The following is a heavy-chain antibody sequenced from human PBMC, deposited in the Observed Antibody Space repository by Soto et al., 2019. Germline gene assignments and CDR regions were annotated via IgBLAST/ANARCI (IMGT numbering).Heavy chain of an antibody. J-gene: IGHJ4*02. CDR2: INPNSGGT. CDR1: GYTFTGYY. Sequence: ASVKVSCKASGYTFTGYYKHWVRQAPGQGLEWMGWINPNSGGTNYAQKFQGWVTMTRDTSISTAYMELSRLRSDDTAVYYCARSYGSSTSCYAFDYWGQGTLVTVSS. D-gene: IGHD2-2*01. CDR3: ARSYGSSTSCYAFDY. V-gene: IGHV1-2*04.